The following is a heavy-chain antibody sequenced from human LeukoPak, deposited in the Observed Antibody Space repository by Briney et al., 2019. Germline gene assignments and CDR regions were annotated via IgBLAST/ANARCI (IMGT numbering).Heavy chain of an antibody. Sequence: ASVKVSCKASGYTFTSYGISWVRQAPGQGLEWMGWINPNSGGTNYAQKFQGRVTMTRDTSISTAYMELSRLRSDDTAVYYCARAPGYVDYWGQGTLVTVSS. CDR3: ARAPGYVDY. CDR2: INPNSGGT. D-gene: IGHD6-13*01. J-gene: IGHJ4*02. V-gene: IGHV1-2*02. CDR1: GYTFTSYG.